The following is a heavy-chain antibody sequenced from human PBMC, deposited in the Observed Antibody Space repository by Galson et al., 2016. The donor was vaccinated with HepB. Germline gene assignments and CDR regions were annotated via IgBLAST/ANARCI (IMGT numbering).Heavy chain of an antibody. CDR3: ARVGYYGSGRAYYFDY. Sequence: ATLSLTCTVSGDSVSSGSYYWSWIRQPPGKGPEWIGYIYYTGSATYSPSLKSRVTISVDTSKNQFSLKLTSVTTADTAVYHCARVGYYGSGRAYYFDYWGQGILVTVSS. D-gene: IGHD3-10*01. J-gene: IGHJ4*02. CDR2: IYYTGSA. CDR1: GDSVSSGSYY. V-gene: IGHV4-61*01.